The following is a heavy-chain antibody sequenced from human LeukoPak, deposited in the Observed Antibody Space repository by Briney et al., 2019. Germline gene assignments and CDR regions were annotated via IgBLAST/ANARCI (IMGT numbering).Heavy chain of an antibody. V-gene: IGHV4-59*01. Sequence: PSETLSLTCTVSGGSISSYYWSWIRQPPGKGLEWIGYIYYSGSTNYNPSLKSRVTISVDTSKNQFSLKLSSVTAADTAVYYCARFRAVKNTGSSPYGMDVWGQGTTVTVSS. CDR1: GGSISSYY. CDR3: ARFRAVKNTGSSPYGMDV. D-gene: IGHD3-10*01. J-gene: IGHJ6*02. CDR2: IYYSGST.